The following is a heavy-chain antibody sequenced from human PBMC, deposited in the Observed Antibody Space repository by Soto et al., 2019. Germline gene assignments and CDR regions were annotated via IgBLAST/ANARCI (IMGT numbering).Heavy chain of an antibody. CDR3: AIGNPDWFDP. CDR1: GYSISSGLY. Sequence: ESLSLTCAVSGYSISSGLYWGCIRQPPGKGLEWIGTIYRGGITYYNPSLKSRVTISIDTSKNHFSLRLSSVTATDTAVYFCAIGNPDWFDPWGQGTLVTVSS. V-gene: IGHV4-38-2*01. D-gene: IGHD1-1*01. CDR2: IYRGGIT. J-gene: IGHJ5*02.